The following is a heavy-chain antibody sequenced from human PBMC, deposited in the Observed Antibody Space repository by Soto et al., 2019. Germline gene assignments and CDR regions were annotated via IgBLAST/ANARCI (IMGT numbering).Heavy chain of an antibody. CDR3: ARQIYESDSCSNFEFYFDS. Sequence: GESLKIPCKGSGYSFAGYWITWVRQKPGKGLEWMGRIDPSDSQTYYSPSFLGHVTISVTKSITTVFLQWTSLRASDTAIYYCARQIYESDSCSNFEFYFDSWGQGTPVTVSS. D-gene: IGHD2-8*01. CDR2: IDPSDSQT. CDR1: GYSFAGYW. J-gene: IGHJ4*02. V-gene: IGHV5-10-1*01.